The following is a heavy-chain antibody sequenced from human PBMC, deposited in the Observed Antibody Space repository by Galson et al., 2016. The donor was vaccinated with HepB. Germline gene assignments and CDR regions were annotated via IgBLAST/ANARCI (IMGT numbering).Heavy chain of an antibody. V-gene: IGHV4-39*01. J-gene: IGHJ4*02. CDR3: ARHGEAVAGIAFDY. CDR2: IYHSGST. Sequence: SETLSLTCTVSGGSISSGAYTGYYWTWIRQHPVKGLEWIGHIYHSGSTYYNPSLKSRVTISVDTSKNQFSLKLSSVTAADTAVYYCARHGEAVAGIAFDYWGQGTLVTVSS. D-gene: IGHD6-19*01. CDR1: GGSISSGAYTGYY.